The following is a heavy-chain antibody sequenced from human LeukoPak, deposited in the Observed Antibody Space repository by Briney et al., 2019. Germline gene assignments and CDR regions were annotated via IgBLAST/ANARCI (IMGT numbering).Heavy chain of an antibody. V-gene: IGHV4-59*01. CDR2: IYYSGST. Sequence: SETLSLTCTVSGGSISRYYRSWIRQPPGKGLEWIGYIYYSGSTNYNPSLKSRVTISVDTSKNQFSLKLSSVTAADTAVYYCARGYVSDYWGQGTLVTVSS. D-gene: IGHD5-18*01. J-gene: IGHJ4*02. CDR3: ARGYVSDY. CDR1: GGSISRYY.